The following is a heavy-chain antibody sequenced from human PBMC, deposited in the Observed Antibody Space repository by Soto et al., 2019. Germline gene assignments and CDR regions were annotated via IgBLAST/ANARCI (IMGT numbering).Heavy chain of an antibody. CDR2: ISSSGSTI. V-gene: IGHV3-11*01. CDR1: GFTFSDYY. CDR3: ARDRPDLTYYDFWSGSSGLGDNWFDP. D-gene: IGHD3-3*01. Sequence: GGSLRLSCAASGFTFSDYYMSWIRQAPGKGLEWVSYISSSGSTIYYADSVKGRFTISRDNAKNSLYLQMNSLRAEDTAVYYCARDRPDLTYYDFWSGSSGLGDNWFDPWGQGTLVTVSS. J-gene: IGHJ5*02.